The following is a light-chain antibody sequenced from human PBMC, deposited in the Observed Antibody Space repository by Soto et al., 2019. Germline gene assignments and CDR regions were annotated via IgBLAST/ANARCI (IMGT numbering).Light chain of an antibody. Sequence: QSALTQPPSASGSPGQSVTISCTGTSSDVGGYNFVSWYQQEPGKAPKLMIYEVSKRPSGVPDRFSGSKSGNTASLTVSGLQAEDEADYYCASYAGSSTLVFDGGTKVTVL. CDR1: SSDVGGYNF. CDR3: ASYAGSSTLV. J-gene: IGLJ3*02. V-gene: IGLV2-8*01. CDR2: EVS.